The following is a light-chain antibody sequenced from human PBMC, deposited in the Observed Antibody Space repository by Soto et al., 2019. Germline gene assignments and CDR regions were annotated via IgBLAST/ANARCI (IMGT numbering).Light chain of an antibody. Sequence: QSVLTQPPSVSGAPGQRVTISCTGSSSNIGAPYDVHWYQQLPGTAPKFLIYGNSNRPSGVPDRFSGSKSGTSASLAITGLQAEDEADYYCQSYDSSLSGSVFGGGTKLTVL. V-gene: IGLV1-40*01. J-gene: IGLJ3*02. CDR1: SSNIGAPYD. CDR3: QSYDSSLSGSV. CDR2: GNS.